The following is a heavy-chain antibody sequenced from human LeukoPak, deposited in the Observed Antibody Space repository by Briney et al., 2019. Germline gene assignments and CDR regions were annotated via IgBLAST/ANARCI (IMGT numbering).Heavy chain of an antibody. Sequence: SETQSLTCTVSGGSISSSSYYWSWIRQPPGKGLEWIGSIYYSGSTYYNPSLKSRVTISVDTSKNQFSLKLSSVTAADTAVYYCATLVMVVSAPYYFDYWGQGTLVTVSS. J-gene: IGHJ4*02. CDR2: IYYSGST. D-gene: IGHD2-21*01. CDR1: GGSISSSSYY. CDR3: ATLVMVVSAPYYFDY. V-gene: IGHV4-39*01.